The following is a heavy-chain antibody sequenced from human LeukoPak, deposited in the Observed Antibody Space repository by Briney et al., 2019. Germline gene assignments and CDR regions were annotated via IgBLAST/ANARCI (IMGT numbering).Heavy chain of an antibody. CDR3: ARVASWGDTAMALDY. CDR1: GGSISSYY. J-gene: IGHJ4*02. CDR2: IYYSGST. V-gene: IGHV4-59*01. D-gene: IGHD5-18*01. Sequence: PSETLSLTCTVSGGSISSYYWSWIRRPPGKGLGWIGYIYYSGSTNYNPSLKSRVTISVDTSKNQFSLKLSSVTAADTVVYYCARVASWGDTAMALDYWGQGTLVTVSS.